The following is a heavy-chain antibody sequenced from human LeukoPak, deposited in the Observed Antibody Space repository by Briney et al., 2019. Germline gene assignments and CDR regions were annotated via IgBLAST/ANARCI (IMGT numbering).Heavy chain of an antibody. V-gene: IGHV3-15*01. D-gene: IGHD3-9*01. J-gene: IGHJ4*02. CDR3: TTVLTAYYDILTGYYYFDY. CDR1: GSTFSNAW. CDR2: IKSKTDGGTT. Sequence: GGSLRLSCAASGSTFSNAWMSWVRQAPGKGLEWVGRIKSKTDGGTTDYAAPVKGRFTISRDDSKNTLYLQMNSLKTEDTAVYYCTTVLTAYYDILTGYYYFDYWGQGTLVTVSS.